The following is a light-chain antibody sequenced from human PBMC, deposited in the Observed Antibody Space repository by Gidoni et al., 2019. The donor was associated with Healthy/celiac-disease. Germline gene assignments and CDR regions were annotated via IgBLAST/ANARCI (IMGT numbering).Light chain of an antibody. CDR1: SSNIGII. J-gene: IGLJ2*01. CDR2: DNN. Sequence: QSVLTQPPSVSAAPGQKVTISCSGSSSNIGIIMYPGTSSSQEQPPKLLIYDNNKRPSGIPDRFSGSKSGTSATLGITGLQTGDEADYYCGTWDSSLSAVFVGGTKLTVL. V-gene: IGLV1-51*01. CDR3: GTWDSSLSAV.